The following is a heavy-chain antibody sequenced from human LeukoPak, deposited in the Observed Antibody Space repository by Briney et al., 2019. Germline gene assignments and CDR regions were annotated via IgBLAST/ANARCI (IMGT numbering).Heavy chain of an antibody. Sequence: SETLSLTCAVYGGSFSGYYWSWIRQPPGKGLEWIGSIYYSGSTYYNPSLKSRVTILVDTSKNQFSLKLSSVTAADTAVYYCARAEARVYYFDYWGQGTLVTVSS. CDR1: GGSFSGYY. J-gene: IGHJ4*02. D-gene: IGHD2-8*01. CDR3: ARAEARVYYFDY. V-gene: IGHV4-34*01. CDR2: IYYSGST.